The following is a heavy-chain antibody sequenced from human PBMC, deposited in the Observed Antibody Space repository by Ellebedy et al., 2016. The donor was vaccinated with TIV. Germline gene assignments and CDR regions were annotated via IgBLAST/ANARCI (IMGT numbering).Heavy chain of an antibody. Sequence: SVKVSCKASGGTFSSYAITWVRQAPGQGLECMGRITGMFGTANYEQKFQGRVTITADESTSSAYMELSSLRSEDTAVYYCARVRYYYESYFLLWGQGTLITVSS. V-gene: IGHV1-69*13. CDR2: ITGMFGTA. CDR3: ARVRYYYESYFLL. D-gene: IGHD3-22*01. CDR1: GGTFSSYA. J-gene: IGHJ1*01.